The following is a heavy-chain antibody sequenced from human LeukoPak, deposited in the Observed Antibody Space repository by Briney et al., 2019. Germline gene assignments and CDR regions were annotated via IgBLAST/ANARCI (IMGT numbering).Heavy chain of an antibody. V-gene: IGHV7-4-1*02. CDR1: GYTFTSYA. J-gene: IGHJ4*02. CDR2: INTNTGNP. Sequence: ASVKVSCKASGYTFTSYAMNWVRQAPGQGLEWMGRINTNTGNPTYAQGFTGRFVFSLDTSVSTAYLQISSLKAEDTAVYYCARALGIAVAGGPFSFDYWGQGTLVTVSS. CDR3: ARALGIAVAGGPFSFDY. D-gene: IGHD6-19*01.